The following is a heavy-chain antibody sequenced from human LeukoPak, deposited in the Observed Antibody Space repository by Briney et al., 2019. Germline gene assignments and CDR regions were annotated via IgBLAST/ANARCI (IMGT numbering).Heavy chain of an antibody. D-gene: IGHD1-1*01. CDR1: GFIFSNYA. CDR2: ISNSGDAT. J-gene: IGHJ4*02. Sequence: GGSLRLSCAGSGFIFSNYAMSWVRQALGQGLEWVSTISNSGDATFYADAVKGRFTISRDNSKNTLYLQMYSLRAEDTAIYYCAKAPPYTKYFDYWGQGTLLTVSS. CDR3: AKAPPYTKYFDY. V-gene: IGHV3-23*01.